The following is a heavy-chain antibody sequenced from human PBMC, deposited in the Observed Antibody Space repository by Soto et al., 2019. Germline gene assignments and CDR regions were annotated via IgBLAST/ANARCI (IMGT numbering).Heavy chain of an antibody. J-gene: IGHJ6*02. D-gene: IGHD2-2*01. V-gene: IGHV3-23*01. CDR3: ARPDHVVVPAPYYYYGMDV. Sequence: PGGSLRLSCAASGFTFSSYAMSWVRQAPGKGLEWVSAISGSGGSTYYADSVKGRFTISRDNSKNTLYLQMNSLRAEDTAVYYCARPDHVVVPAPYYYYGMDVWGQGTTVTVS. CDR2: ISGSGGST. CDR1: GFTFSSYA.